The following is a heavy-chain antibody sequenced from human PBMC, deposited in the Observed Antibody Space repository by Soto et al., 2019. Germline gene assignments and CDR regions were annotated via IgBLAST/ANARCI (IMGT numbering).Heavy chain of an antibody. CDR1: GFTFSSYS. Sequence: GGSLRLSCAAAGFTFSSYSRNWVRQAPGKGLEWVSYISSSSSTIYYADSVKGRFTISRDNAKNSLYLQMSSLRAEDTAVYFCAKASKGYTGYDLDFWGQGTPVTVSS. D-gene: IGHD5-12*01. V-gene: IGHV3-48*01. CDR3: AKASKGYTGYDLDF. CDR2: ISSSSSTI. J-gene: IGHJ4*02.